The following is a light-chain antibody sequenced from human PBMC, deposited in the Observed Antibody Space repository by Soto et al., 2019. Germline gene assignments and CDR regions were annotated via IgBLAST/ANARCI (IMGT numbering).Light chain of an antibody. CDR2: DAS. CDR1: QSVSSY. J-gene: IGKJ5*01. CDR3: QQRSNWPIT. V-gene: IGKV3-11*01. Sequence: EIVLTQSPATLSLSPGEGATLSCRASQSVSSYLAWYQQKPGQAPRLLIYDASNRATGIPARFSGSGSGTDFTLTISSLEPEDCAVYYCQQRSNWPITFGQGTRLEIK.